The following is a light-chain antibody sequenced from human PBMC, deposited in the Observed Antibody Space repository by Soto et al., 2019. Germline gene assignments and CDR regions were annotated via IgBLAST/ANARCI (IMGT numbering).Light chain of an antibody. CDR2: GAT. Sequence: EIEMTQSPATLSVSPGERATLSCRASQSVSSNLAWYQQKPGQAPRLLIYGATTRATGIPARFSGSGSGTEFTLTISSLQSEDFAVYHCQQYNNWPPWTFGQGTNVEIK. V-gene: IGKV3-15*01. J-gene: IGKJ1*01. CDR3: QQYNNWPPWT. CDR1: QSVSSN.